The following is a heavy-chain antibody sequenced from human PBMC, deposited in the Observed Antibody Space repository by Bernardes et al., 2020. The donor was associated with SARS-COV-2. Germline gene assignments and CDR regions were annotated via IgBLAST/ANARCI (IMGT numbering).Heavy chain of an antibody. CDR1: GYTFTGYF. Sequence: ASVKVSCKASGYTFTGYFMYWVRQAPGQGLEWMGWINPNTGGSNYAQKFQGRVTMTRDTSMSTAYMELSRLRSDDTDVYYCARVEGDYYYGMDVWGQGTTVTVSS. CDR2: INPNTGGS. J-gene: IGHJ6*02. D-gene: IGHD1-1*01. CDR3: ARVEGDYYYGMDV. V-gene: IGHV1-2*02.